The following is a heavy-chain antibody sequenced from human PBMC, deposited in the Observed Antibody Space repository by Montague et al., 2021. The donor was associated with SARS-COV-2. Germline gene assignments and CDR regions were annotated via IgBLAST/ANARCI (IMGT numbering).Heavy chain of an antibody. V-gene: IGHV4-61*02. Sequence: TLSLTCAVSGASISSGSYYWSWFRQPAGKGLEWIGRIYRTGSTNYNPSLKSRVTISLDTSKNQFFLKLNSVTASDTAMYYCATAPQYLDWLALAYWGQGTPVTVSS. CDR2: IYRTGST. CDR3: ATAPQYLDWLALAY. CDR1: GASISSGSYY. J-gene: IGHJ4*02. D-gene: IGHD3-9*01.